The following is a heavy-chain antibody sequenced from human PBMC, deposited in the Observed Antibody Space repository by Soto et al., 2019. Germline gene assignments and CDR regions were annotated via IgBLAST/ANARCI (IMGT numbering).Heavy chain of an antibody. CDR2: IGSSSTTR. D-gene: IGHD2-2*01. Sequence: GGSLRLSCAASGFTFSTYSMNWVRQAPGKGLEWVSFIGSSSTTRYYADSVKGRFTISRDNAKNSLYLQMNSLRAEDTAVYYCARDPAKCSTTSCYAFFDYWGRGNLVTVS. V-gene: IGHV3-48*01. J-gene: IGHJ4*02. CDR1: GFTFSTYS. CDR3: ARDPAKCSTTSCYAFFDY.